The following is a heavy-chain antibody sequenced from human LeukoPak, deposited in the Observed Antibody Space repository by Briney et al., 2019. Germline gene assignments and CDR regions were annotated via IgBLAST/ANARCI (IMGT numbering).Heavy chain of an antibody. CDR2: IYYSGTT. D-gene: IGHD3-16*01. CDR3: VRDHVSPGLSNWFDP. V-gene: IGHV4-59*12. CDR1: GGSISSYY. J-gene: IGHJ5*02. Sequence: SSETLSLTCTVSGGSISSYYWSWIRQPPGKGLEWIGNIYYSGTTNYNPSLKSRVTISVDTSKNQFSLKVTSVTASDTAMYYCVRDHVSPGLSNWFDPWGQGTLVTVSS.